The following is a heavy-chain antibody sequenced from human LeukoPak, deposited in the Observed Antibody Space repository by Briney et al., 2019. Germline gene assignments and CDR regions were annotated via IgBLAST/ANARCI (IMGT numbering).Heavy chain of an antibody. Sequence: SETLSLTCAVYGGSFSGYYWSWIRQPPGKGLEWIGEINHSGSTNYNPALKSRVTISVDTSKNQFSLRLSSVTAAVTAVYYCAREGGVRVLDYWGQGTLVTVSS. D-gene: IGHD3-10*01. CDR2: INHSGST. V-gene: IGHV4-34*01. CDR1: GGSFSGYY. J-gene: IGHJ4*02. CDR3: AREGGVRVLDY.